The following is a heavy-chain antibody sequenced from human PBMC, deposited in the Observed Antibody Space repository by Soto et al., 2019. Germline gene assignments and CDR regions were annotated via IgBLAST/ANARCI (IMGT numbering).Heavy chain of an antibody. CDR1: GGSISSGDYY. Sequence: SETLSLTCTVSGGSISSGDYYWSWIRQPPGKGLEWIGYIYYSGSTYYNPSLKSRVTISVDTSKNQFSLKLSSVTAADTAVYYCAREVVLVPAATGFDYWGQGTLVTVSS. CDR3: AREVVLVPAATGFDY. J-gene: IGHJ4*02. CDR2: IYYSGST. D-gene: IGHD2-2*01. V-gene: IGHV4-30-4*01.